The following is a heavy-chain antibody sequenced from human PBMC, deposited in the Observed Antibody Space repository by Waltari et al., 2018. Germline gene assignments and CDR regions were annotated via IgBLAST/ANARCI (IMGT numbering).Heavy chain of an antibody. CDR2: INHSGST. CDR1: GGSFSGYY. CDR3: ARGGVLMVYARLNWFDP. V-gene: IGHV4-34*01. Sequence: QVQLQQWGAGLLKPSETLSLTCAVYGGSFSGYYWSWIRKPPGKGLEWIGEINHSGSTNYNPSLNSRVTISVDTSKNQFSLNLSSVTAADTAVYYCARGGVLMVYARLNWFDPWGQGTLVTVSS. D-gene: IGHD2-8*01. J-gene: IGHJ5*02.